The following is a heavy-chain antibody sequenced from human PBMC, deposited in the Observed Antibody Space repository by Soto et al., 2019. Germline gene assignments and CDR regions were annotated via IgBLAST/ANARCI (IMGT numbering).Heavy chain of an antibody. CDR2: ISTYNGNT. CDR3: ARDGYGDYGY. Sequence: QVQLVQSGAEVKKPGTSVKVSCKASGYTFNSNGISWVRQAPGQGLEWMGWISTYNGNTNYAQKLQGRVTMTRDTSKSIAYMELRDLRSDDTAVYYCARDGYGDYGYWGQGSLVTVSS. V-gene: IGHV1-18*01. CDR1: GYTFNSNG. J-gene: IGHJ4*02. D-gene: IGHD4-17*01.